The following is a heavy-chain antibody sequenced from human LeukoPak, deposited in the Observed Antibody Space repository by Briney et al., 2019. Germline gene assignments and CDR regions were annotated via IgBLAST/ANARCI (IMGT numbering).Heavy chain of an antibody. D-gene: IGHD5-18*01. Sequence: SETLSLTCAVYGGSFSGYYWSWIRQPPGKGLEWIGEINHSGSTNYNPSLKSRVTISVDTSKNQFSLKLRSVTAADTAVYYCARGPPYQRYSYGGFQHWGQGTLVTVSS. CDR3: ARGPPYQRYSYGGFQH. CDR2: INHSGST. CDR1: GGSFSGYY. J-gene: IGHJ1*01. V-gene: IGHV4-34*01.